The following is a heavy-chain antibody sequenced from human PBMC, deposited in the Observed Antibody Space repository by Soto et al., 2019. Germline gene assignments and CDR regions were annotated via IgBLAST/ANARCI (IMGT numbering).Heavy chain of an antibody. CDR2: IYYSGST. D-gene: IGHD6-13*01. CDR3: ARDMSSSWYNWFDP. V-gene: IGHV4-61*01. Sequence: SETLSLTCTVSGGSVSSGSYYWSWIRQPPGKGLEWIGYIYYSGSTNYNPSLKSRVTISVDTSKNQFSLKLSSVTAADTAVYYCARDMSSSWYNWFDPWGQGTLVTVSS. J-gene: IGHJ5*02. CDR1: GGSVSSGSYY.